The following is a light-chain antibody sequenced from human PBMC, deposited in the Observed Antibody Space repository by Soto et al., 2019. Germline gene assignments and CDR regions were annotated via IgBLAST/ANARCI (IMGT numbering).Light chain of an antibody. CDR3: QQRSNWWT. Sequence: AIQLTQSPSSLSASVGDRVTITCRASQGISSALAWYQQKPGKAPKLLIYDASSLESGVPSRFSGSGSGTDFTLTISSLEPEDFAVYYCQQRSNWWTFGQGTKV. CDR1: QGISSA. J-gene: IGKJ1*01. CDR2: DAS. V-gene: IGKV1-13*02.